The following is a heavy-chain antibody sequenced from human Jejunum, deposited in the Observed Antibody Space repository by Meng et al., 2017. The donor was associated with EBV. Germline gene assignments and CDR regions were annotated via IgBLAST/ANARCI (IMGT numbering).Heavy chain of an antibody. Sequence: HGQLHQSGPGVAQPSQTLSPPCAISGDSVCSNSAAWNWIRRSPSRGLESLGRRFYRSMWYNHYAPSVESRITINADTSKNKFSLQLNSLTPEDTAVYYCTRESTTGCFDYWGQGTLVTVSS. V-gene: IGHV6-1*01. CDR1: GDSVCSNSAA. CDR3: TRESTTGCFDY. D-gene: IGHD1-14*01. J-gene: IGHJ4*02. CDR2: RFYRSMWYN.